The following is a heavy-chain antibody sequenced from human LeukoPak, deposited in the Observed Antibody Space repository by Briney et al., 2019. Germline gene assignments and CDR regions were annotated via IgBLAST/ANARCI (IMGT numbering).Heavy chain of an antibody. D-gene: IGHD3-22*01. Sequence: GESLKISRMGSGYSFTSYWVCGVRQMPGKGLECVGIIYPGDSDNRYSASSQGQVPISADKSIRTAYLQWSSLKASDTAMYYCARSGGYYYDSSGYYFDYWGQGTLVTVSS. V-gene: IGHV5-51*01. J-gene: IGHJ4*02. CDR2: IYPGDSDN. CDR1: GYSFTSYW. CDR3: ARSGGYYYDSSGYYFDY.